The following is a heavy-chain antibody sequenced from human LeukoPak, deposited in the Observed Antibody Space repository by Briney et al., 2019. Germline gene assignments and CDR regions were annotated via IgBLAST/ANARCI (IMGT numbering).Heavy chain of an antibody. D-gene: IGHD6-19*01. CDR1: GFSVSTYG. J-gene: IGHJ4*02. V-gene: IGHV3-30*18. Sequence: PARSLRLSCAAIGFSVSTYGMHWVCQAPGKGLKREGVISNDGSNKDYADSVKGRFPISRDHSKNTLYLQMNSLRAEDTAVYYCAKDNGGWSYFDYWDQGTLVTVFS. CDR3: AKDNGGWSYFDY. CDR2: ISNDGSNK.